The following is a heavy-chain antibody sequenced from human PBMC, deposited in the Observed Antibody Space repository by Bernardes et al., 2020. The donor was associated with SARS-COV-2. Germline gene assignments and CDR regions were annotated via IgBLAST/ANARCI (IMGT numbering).Heavy chain of an antibody. CDR2: ITAGGVDT. J-gene: IGHJ6*02. D-gene: IGHD4-17*01. CDR1: GFTFTDYA. Sequence: GSLRLSCAASGFTFTDYAMNWVRQAPGKGLEWVSIITAGGVDTYYADSVKGRFTISRDNSKNTLYLQMSSLRADDSAVYYCAKGGEGDFGVRNDYYGMDVWGQGTTVTVSS. CDR3: AKGGEGDFGVRNDYYGMDV. V-gene: IGHV3-23*01.